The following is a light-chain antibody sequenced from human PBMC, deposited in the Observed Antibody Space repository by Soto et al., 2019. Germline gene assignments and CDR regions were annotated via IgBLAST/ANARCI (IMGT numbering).Light chain of an antibody. CDR2: DDG. CDR1: NLGSKS. Sequence: SYELSQPPSVSVAPGQTAGITCGGNNLGSKSVHWYQQKPGQAPVLVVYDDGARPSGIPDRISGSNSGNTATLTISRVEAGDEADYYCQVWDRGSDHYVFGAGTKVTVL. CDR3: QVWDRGSDHYV. V-gene: IGLV3-21*02. J-gene: IGLJ1*01.